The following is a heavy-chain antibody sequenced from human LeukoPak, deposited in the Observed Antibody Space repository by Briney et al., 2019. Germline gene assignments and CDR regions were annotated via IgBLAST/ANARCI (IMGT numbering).Heavy chain of an antibody. V-gene: IGHV3-30*03. Sequence: GGSLRLSCAASGFSFSLYGMHWVRQAQGKGLEWVAVISFDGNDKFYADSVKGRFTISRDDSKNTLYLQMNSLRPEDTAVYYCARLPDYGDDNNNCFDPWGQGALVTVSS. J-gene: IGHJ5*02. D-gene: IGHD4-17*01. CDR2: ISFDGNDK. CDR1: GFSFSLYG. CDR3: ARLPDYGDDNNNCFDP.